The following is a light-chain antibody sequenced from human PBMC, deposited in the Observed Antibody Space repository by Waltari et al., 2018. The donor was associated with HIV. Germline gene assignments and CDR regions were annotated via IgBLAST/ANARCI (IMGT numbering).Light chain of an antibody. J-gene: IGLJ3*02. CDR3: QTWGTGIQV. CDR1: SRHSSYA. CDR2: LNSDGSY. V-gene: IGLV4-69*01. Sequence: QLVVTQSPSASASLGASVKFTCTLSSRHSSYAIAWHQQQPEKAPRYLMKLNSDGSYIRGDGIPERFSGSSSGAERYLTISSLQSEDEADYYCQTWGTGIQVFGGGTKLTVL.